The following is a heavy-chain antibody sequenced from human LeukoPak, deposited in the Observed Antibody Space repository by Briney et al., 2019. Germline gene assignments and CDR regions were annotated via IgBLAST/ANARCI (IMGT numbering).Heavy chain of an antibody. CDR2: ISSSGTTI. D-gene: IGHD5-18*01. J-gene: IGHJ4*01. V-gene: IGHV3-11*01. CDR3: ARGAALVTDKYFDY. CDR1: GFSFSDYY. Sequence: GGSLRLSCAASGFSFSDYYLSWIRQAPGKGLEWVSYISSSGTTIYYADSVKGRFTISRDNAKTSLYLQMNSLRAEDTAMYYCARGAALVTDKYFDYWGHGTLVTVSS.